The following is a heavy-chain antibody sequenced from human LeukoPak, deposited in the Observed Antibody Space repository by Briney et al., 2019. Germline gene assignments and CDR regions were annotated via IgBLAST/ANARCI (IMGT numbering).Heavy chain of an antibody. CDR1: GFTFSSYA. CDR3: ARGVRYFDWLFDY. CDR2: ISGSGGST. D-gene: IGHD3-9*01. J-gene: IGHJ4*02. V-gene: IGHV3-23*01. Sequence: PGASLRLSCAASGFTFSSYAMSWVRQAPGKGLEWVSAISGSGGSTYYADSVKGRFTISRDNAKNSLYLQMNSLRAEDTAVYYCARGVRYFDWLFDYWGQGTLVTVSS.